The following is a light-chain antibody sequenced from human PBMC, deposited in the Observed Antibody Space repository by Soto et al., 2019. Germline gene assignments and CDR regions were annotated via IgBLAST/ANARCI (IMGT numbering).Light chain of an antibody. CDR1: QSVISSY. V-gene: IGKV3-11*01. J-gene: IGKJ5*01. CDR2: DAS. Sequence: EIVLSKSPGTLSLSPGARAPLSCRASQSVISSYLAWYQQNPGQDPRLLIYDASNRATGIPARFSGSGSGTDFTLTISSLEPEDFAVYYCKQRSSCITVGKGTRLEIK. CDR3: KQRSSCIT.